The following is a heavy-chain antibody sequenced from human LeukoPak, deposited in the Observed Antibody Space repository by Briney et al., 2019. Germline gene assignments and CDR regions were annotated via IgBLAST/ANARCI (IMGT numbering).Heavy chain of an antibody. CDR3: AKDRRGSWSGGDY. V-gene: IGHV3-30*02. J-gene: IGHJ4*02. Sequence: PGGSLRLSCAASGFTFSNYAMHWVRQAPGKGLEWVTVIRNDGTQKYYTDSVKGRVTISRDHSKNTLYLQMNSLRPADKAVYYCAKDRRGSWSGGDYWGQGTLVTVSS. CDR1: GFTFSNYA. CDR2: IRNDGTQK. D-gene: IGHD3-10*01.